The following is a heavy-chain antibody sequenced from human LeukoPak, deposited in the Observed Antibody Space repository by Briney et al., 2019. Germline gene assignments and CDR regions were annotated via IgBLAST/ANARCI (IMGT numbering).Heavy chain of an antibody. CDR1: GFTFSSSA. Sequence: GGSLRLSCTASGFTFSSSAMIWVRQAPGKCLEWVSSSGTSGDKTFYADSVKGRFTISRDNSKNTLYLQMNSLRAEDTAVYYCARDRPYFDYWGQGTLVTVSS. CDR2: SGTSGDKT. V-gene: IGHV3-23*01. CDR3: ARDRPYFDY. J-gene: IGHJ4*02.